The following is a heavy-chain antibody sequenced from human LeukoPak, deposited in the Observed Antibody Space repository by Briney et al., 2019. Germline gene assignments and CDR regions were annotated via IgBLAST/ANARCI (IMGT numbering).Heavy chain of an antibody. Sequence: GGSLRLSCAASGFTFSRYWMAWVRQAAGKGLEWVANIKPDGSEGHYVDSLKGRFTISRDHAENSLFLQMNSLRAEDTAVYDCARAAVASPGDVWGQGTTVTVSS. CDR3: ARAAVASPGDV. CDR2: IKPDGSEG. D-gene: IGHD6-19*01. J-gene: IGHJ6*02. CDR1: GFTFSRYW. V-gene: IGHV3-7*04.